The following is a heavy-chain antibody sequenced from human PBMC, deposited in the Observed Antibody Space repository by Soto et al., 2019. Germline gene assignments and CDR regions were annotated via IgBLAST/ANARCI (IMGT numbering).Heavy chain of an antibody. V-gene: IGHV4-30-4*01. Sequence: KTSETLFLTCTVSGGSISSGDYYWSWIRQPPGKGLEWIGYIYYSGSAYYNPSLKSRLTISVDTSKNQFSLKLNSVTAADTAVYYCASRGYLRPANAFDPWGQGTLVTVSS. CDR3: ASRGYLRPANAFDP. CDR2: IYYSGSA. CDR1: GGSISSGDYY. D-gene: IGHD6-25*01. J-gene: IGHJ5*02.